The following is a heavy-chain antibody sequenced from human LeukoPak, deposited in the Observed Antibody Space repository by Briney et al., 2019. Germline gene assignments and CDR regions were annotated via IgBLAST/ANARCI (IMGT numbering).Heavy chain of an antibody. CDR1: GFTFRSYA. Sequence: GRSLRLSCAASGFTFRSYAMHWVRQAPGKGLEWVAVISYDGSNKYYADSVKGRFTISRDNSKNTLYLQMNSLRAEDTAVYYCARAIKAVAGTFHRDYYFDYWGQGTLVTVSS. J-gene: IGHJ4*02. CDR2: ISYDGSNK. D-gene: IGHD6-19*01. CDR3: ARAIKAVAGTFHRDYYFDY. V-gene: IGHV3-30*04.